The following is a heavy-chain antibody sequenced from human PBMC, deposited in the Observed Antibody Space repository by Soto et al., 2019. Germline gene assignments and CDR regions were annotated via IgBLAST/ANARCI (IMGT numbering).Heavy chain of an antibody. V-gene: IGHV3-7*03. D-gene: IGHD4-4*01. CDR3: AGWGGHDYNY. Sequence: EVQLVQSGGGLVQPGGSLRLSCVGSGFTFTDFYMNWVRQAPGKGLECVANIRPDGSETNYVESVKGRFTTSRDNAKNSLFLQMNSLRADDTAVYYCAGWGGHDYNYWGQGILVTVSS. CDR1: GFTFTDFY. J-gene: IGHJ1*01. CDR2: IRPDGSET.